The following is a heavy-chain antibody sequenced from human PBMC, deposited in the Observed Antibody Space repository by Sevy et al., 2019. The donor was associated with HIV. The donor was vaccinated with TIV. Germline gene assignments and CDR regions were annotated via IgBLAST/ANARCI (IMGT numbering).Heavy chain of an antibody. V-gene: IGHV4-4*07. CDR2: IYTSGST. Sequence: SETLSLTCTVSGGSISSYYWSWIRQPAGKGLEWIGRIYTSGSTNYNPSLKSRVTMSVDTSKNQFSLKLSSVTAADTAVYYCAGESRFLEWYRLYYYYGMDVWGQGTTVTVSS. CDR3: AGESRFLEWYRLYYYYGMDV. CDR1: GGSISSYY. J-gene: IGHJ6*02. D-gene: IGHD3-3*01.